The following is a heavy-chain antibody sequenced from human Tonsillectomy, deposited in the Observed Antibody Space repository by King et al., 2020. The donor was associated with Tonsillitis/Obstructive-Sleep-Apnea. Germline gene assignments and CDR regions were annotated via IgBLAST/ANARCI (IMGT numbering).Heavy chain of an antibody. V-gene: IGHV3-23*04. J-gene: IGHJ3*02. CDR3: AKTLGYCSSTSCVRGAFDI. CDR2: ISGSGGTT. D-gene: IGHD2-2*01. CDR1: GFTFSSYA. Sequence: VQLVESGGGLVQPGGSLRLSCAASGFTFSSYAMSWVRQAPGKGLEWVSGISGSGGTTYYADSVKGRFTISRDNSKNTLYLQMNSLRAEDTAVYYCAKTLGYCSSTSCVRGAFDIWGQGTMVTVSS.